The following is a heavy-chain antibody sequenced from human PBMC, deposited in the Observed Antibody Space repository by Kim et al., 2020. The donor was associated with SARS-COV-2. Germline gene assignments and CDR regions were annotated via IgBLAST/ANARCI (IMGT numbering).Heavy chain of an antibody. CDR2: IWYDGSNK. J-gene: IGHJ4*02. D-gene: IGHD3-3*01. V-gene: IGHV3-33*01. CDR1: GFTFSSYG. Sequence: GGSLRLSCAASGFTFSSYGMHWVRQAPGKGLEWVAVIWYDGSNKYYADSVKGRFTISRDNSKNTLYLQMNSLRAEDTAVYYCARDVWRDGFDYWGQGTLVTVSS. CDR3: ARDVWRDGFDY.